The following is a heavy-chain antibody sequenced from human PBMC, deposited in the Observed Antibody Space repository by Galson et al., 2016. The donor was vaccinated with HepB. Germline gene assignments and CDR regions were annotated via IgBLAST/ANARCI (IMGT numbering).Heavy chain of an antibody. CDR2: INQDGSDK. J-gene: IGHJ4*02. V-gene: IGHV3-7*03. CDR3: ARDRKAGNYFDY. CDR1: GFTFSTYW. D-gene: IGHD1-1*01. Sequence: CAASGFTFSTYWMSWVRQAPGKGLEWVANINQDGSDKYYVDSVKGRFTISRDNAKNSLYLQMNSLRAEDTAVYYCARDRKAGNYFDYWGQGTLVTVSS.